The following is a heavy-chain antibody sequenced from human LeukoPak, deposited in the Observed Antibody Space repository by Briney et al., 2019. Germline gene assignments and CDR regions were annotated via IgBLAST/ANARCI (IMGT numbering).Heavy chain of an antibody. CDR3: ARVGRRCSSTSCYGYNWFDP. Sequence: ASVKVSCKASGYTFTSYDINWVRQATGQGLEWMGWMNPNSGNPGYAQKFQGRVTITRNTSISTAYMELSSLRSEDTAVYYCARVGRRCSSTSCYGYNWFDPWGQGTLVTVSS. CDR1: GYTFTSYD. J-gene: IGHJ5*02. CDR2: MNPNSGNP. D-gene: IGHD2-2*01. V-gene: IGHV1-8*03.